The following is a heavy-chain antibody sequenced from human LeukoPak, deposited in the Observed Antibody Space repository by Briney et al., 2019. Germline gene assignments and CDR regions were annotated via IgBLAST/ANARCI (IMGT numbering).Heavy chain of an antibody. D-gene: IGHD3-22*01. CDR3: ARDSSDAFDI. Sequence: SETLSLTCAVYGGSFSGYYWSWIRQPPGKGLEWIGEINHSGSTNYNPSLKSRVTISVDTSKNQFSLKLSSVAAADTAVYYCARDSSDAFDIWGQGTMVTVSS. CDR2: INHSGST. V-gene: IGHV4-34*01. J-gene: IGHJ3*02. CDR1: GGSFSGYY.